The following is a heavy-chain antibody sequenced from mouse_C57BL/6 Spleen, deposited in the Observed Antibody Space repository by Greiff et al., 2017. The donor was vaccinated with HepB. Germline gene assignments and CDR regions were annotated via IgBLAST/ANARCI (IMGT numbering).Heavy chain of an antibody. D-gene: IGHD1-1*01. CDR3: ASWDYGSSYVDY. Sequence: VQLQQSGAELARPGASVKLSCKASGYTFTSYGISWVKQRTGQGLEWIGEIYPRSGNTYYNEKFKGKATLTADKYSSTAYMELRSLTSEDSAVYFCASWDYGSSYVDYWGQGTTLTVSS. CDR1: GYTFTSYG. CDR2: IYPRSGNT. V-gene: IGHV1-81*01. J-gene: IGHJ2*01.